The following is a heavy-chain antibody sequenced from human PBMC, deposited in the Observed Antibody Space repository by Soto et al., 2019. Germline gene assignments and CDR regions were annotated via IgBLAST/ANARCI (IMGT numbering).Heavy chain of an antibody. D-gene: IGHD1-1*01. V-gene: IGHV3-11*01. CDR3: ASRLTGRTTGDWFDP. CDR1: GFVFSDYY. J-gene: IGHJ5*02. CDR2: ISSGGAVS. Sequence: VQLVESGGGLVKPGGSLRLSCEASGFVFSDYYMTWIRQAPGQALEWVSDISSGGAVSNFADSVRGRFTISRDNTNNSLYRQMNTLRAEDTAIYYCASRLTGRTTGDWFDPWGQGTLVTVSS.